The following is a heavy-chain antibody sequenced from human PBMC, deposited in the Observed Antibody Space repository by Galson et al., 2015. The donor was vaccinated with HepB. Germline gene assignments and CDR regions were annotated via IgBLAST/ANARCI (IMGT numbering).Heavy chain of an antibody. CDR3: ATSLLREAFDI. CDR1: GFTFSSYS. CDR2: ISYDVSNK. Sequence: SLRLSCAASGFTFSSYSMHWVREAPGKGLEWVAVISYDVSNKYYADSVKGRFTISRDNSKNTLYLQMNSLRAEDTAMYYCATSLLREAFDIWGQGTMVTVSS. J-gene: IGHJ3*02. D-gene: IGHD1-26*01. V-gene: IGHV3-30*03.